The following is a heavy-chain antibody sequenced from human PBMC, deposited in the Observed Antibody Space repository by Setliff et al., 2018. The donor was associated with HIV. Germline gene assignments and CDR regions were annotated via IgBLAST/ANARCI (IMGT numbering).Heavy chain of an antibody. CDR1: GGSISGNYY. D-gene: IGHD3-3*01. Sequence: PSETLSLTCTVTGGSISGNYYWTWIRQHPGKGLEWIGYFYYRGTTYYTPSLKSRVTISVDSSKNQFSLKLTSVTAADTAVYYCARGNIDYRTGYYSRSGYFYYMDVWGRGTTVTVSS. CDR3: ARGNIDYRTGYYSRSGYFYYMDV. CDR2: FYYRGTT. J-gene: IGHJ6*03. V-gene: IGHV4-31*03.